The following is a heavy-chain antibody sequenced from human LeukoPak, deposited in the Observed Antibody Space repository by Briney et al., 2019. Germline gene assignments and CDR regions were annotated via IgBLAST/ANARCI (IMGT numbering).Heavy chain of an antibody. Sequence: GGSLRLSCAASGFTFDDYGMSWVRQAPGKGLEWVGFIRSKAYGGTTEYAASVKGRFTISRDDSKTIAYLQMNSLKTEDTAVYYCARDVSTWFYWGQGTLVTVSS. CDR1: GFTFDDYG. J-gene: IGHJ4*02. D-gene: IGHD6-13*01. V-gene: IGHV3-49*04. CDR2: IRSKAYGGTT. CDR3: ARDVSTWFY.